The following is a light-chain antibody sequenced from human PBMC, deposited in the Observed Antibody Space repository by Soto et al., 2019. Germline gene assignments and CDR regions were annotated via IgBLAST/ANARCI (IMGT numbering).Light chain of an antibody. CDR3: QQRRDWPRLT. V-gene: IGKV3-11*01. CDR2: DTS. J-gene: IGKJ4*01. CDR1: QSVSDY. Sequence: DIVLTQSPATLSLSPGERATLSCKTSQSVSDYLVWFQQKPGQAPRLLIYDTSNRAPGAPARFSGSGYGTDFTLTISSLEPEDSAVYYCQQRRDWPRLTFGGGTKVEI.